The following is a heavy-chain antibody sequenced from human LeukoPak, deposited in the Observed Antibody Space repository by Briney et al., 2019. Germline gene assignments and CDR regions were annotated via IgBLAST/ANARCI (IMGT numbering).Heavy chain of an antibody. Sequence: GRSLRLSCAASGFTFSSYAMSWVRQAPGKGLEWVSAISGSGGSTYYADSVKGRFTISRDNSKNTLYLQMNSLRAEDTAVYYCAKLSGSARAGLGYWGQGTLVTVSS. CDR1: GFTFSSYA. J-gene: IGHJ4*02. V-gene: IGHV3-23*01. CDR3: AKLSGSARAGLGY. D-gene: IGHD6-19*01. CDR2: ISGSGGST.